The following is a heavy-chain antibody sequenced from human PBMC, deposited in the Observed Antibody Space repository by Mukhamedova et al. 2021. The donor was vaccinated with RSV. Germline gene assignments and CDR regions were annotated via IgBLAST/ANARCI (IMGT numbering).Heavy chain of an antibody. CDR2: IYYTGSS. D-gene: IGHD3-10*01. V-gene: IGHV4-59*13. CDR3: ARAGTYGSGRYFTLVY. J-gene: IGHJ4*02. Sequence: GKGLEWIGYIYYTGSSNYNPSLESRVSISVDTSKRQFSLKLSSVTAADTAVYYCARAGTYGSGRYFTLVYWGPGTLVTVS.